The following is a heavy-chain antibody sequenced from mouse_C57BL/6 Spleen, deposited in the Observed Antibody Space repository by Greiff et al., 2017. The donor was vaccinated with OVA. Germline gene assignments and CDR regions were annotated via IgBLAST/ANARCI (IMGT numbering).Heavy chain of an antibody. CDR3: AREYYDYDGY. D-gene: IGHD2-4*01. CDR2: IYPGSGST. V-gene: IGHV1-55*01. J-gene: IGHJ2*01. Sequence: QVQLQQPGSALVPPVASVQLSCTASGSPFTPSCLTWLKQRPGPGLAWIGDIYPGSGSTNYNEKFKSKATLTVDTSSSTAYMQLSSLTSEDSAVYYCAREYYDYDGYWGQGTTLTVSS. CDR1: GSPFTPSC.